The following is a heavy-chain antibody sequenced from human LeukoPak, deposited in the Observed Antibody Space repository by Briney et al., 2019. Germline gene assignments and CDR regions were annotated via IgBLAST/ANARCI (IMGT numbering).Heavy chain of an antibody. CDR3: ASSVLYSSTWAFDY. J-gene: IGHJ4*02. CDR1: GFTVSSNY. CDR2: IYSGGST. Sequence: GGSLRLSCAASGFTVSSNYMSWVRQAPGKGLEWVSVIYSGGSTYYADSVKGRFTISRDNSKNTLYLQMNSLRAGDTAVYFCASSVLYSSTWAFDYWGQGTLVTVSS. V-gene: IGHV3-53*01. D-gene: IGHD6-13*01.